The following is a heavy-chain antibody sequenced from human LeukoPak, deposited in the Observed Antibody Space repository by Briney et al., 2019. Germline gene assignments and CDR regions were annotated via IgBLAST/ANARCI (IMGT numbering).Heavy chain of an antibody. CDR1: GFTFSNYG. Sequence: PGGSLRLSCAASGFTFSNYGMHWVRQAPGKGLEWVAVISYDGSNKYYADSVKGRFTISRDNSKNTLYLQMNSLRAEDTAVYYRAGTTVTTAYDDYWGQGTLATVSS. CDR3: AGTTVTTAYDDY. D-gene: IGHD4-17*01. J-gene: IGHJ4*02. V-gene: IGHV3-30*03. CDR2: ISYDGSNK.